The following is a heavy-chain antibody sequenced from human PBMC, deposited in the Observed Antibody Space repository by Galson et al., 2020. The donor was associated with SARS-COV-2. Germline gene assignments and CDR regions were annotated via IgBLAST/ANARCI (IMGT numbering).Heavy chain of an antibody. CDR3: ARMGFRAVGDKGRRGAFDI. CDR1: GFSLNSPGLG. Sequence: ESGPTLAKPTQTFTLTCNVSGFSLNSPGLGVNWIRQPPGKALEWLARIDRENKKYYNTSMKTRLTITKDTSKNQVVLTMTNMDPVDTARYYCARMGFRAVGDKGRRGAFDIWGQGRMVTVSS. D-gene: IGHD6-19*01. V-gene: IGHV2-70*11. J-gene: IGHJ3*02. CDR2: IDRENKK.